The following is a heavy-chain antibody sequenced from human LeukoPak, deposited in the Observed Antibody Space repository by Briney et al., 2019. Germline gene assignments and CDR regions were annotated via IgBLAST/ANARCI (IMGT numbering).Heavy chain of an antibody. D-gene: IGHD3-10*01. J-gene: IGHJ4*02. CDR1: GYSFTSYW. Sequence: GESLKISCKGSGYSFTSYWISWGRQSPGKGLEGRGRIDPSDSYTNYSPSFQGHVTISADKSISTAYLQWSSLKASDTAMYYCARLNYYGSGSWFDYWGQGTLVTVSS. CDR2: IDPSDSYT. CDR3: ARLNYYGSGSWFDY. V-gene: IGHV5-10-1*01.